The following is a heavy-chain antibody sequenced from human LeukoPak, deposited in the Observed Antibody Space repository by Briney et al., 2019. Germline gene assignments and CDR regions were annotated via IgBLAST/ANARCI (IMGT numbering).Heavy chain of an antibody. D-gene: IGHD3-22*01. Sequence: GGSLRLSCAASGFTFSSYAMHWVRQAPGKGLEWVAVISYDGSNKYYADSVKGRFTISRVNSKNTLYLQMNSLRAEDTAVYYCARDLRVTMIVVVITTSYAFDIWGQGTMVTVSS. CDR3: ARDLRVTMIVVVITTSYAFDI. CDR1: GFTFSSYA. J-gene: IGHJ3*02. CDR2: ISYDGSNK. V-gene: IGHV3-30-3*01.